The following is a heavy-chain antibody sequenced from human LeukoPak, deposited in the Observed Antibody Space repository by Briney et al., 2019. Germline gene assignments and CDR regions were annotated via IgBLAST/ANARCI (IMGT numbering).Heavy chain of an antibody. CDR3: ATRGYSYGLDY. V-gene: IGHV1-69*04. D-gene: IGHD5-18*01. CDR1: GYTFTSYG. J-gene: IGHJ4*02. Sequence: EASVKVSCKASGYTFTSYGISWVRQAPGQGIEWMGRIIPILGIANYAQKFQGRVTITADKSTSTAYMELSSLRSEDTAVYYCATRGYSYGLDYWGQGTLVTVSS. CDR2: IIPILGIA.